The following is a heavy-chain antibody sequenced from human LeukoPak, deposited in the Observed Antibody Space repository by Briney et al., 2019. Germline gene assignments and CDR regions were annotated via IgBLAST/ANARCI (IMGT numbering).Heavy chain of an antibody. CDR2: IYHSGTT. CDR1: GGSISSSSYY. CDR3: ASDRLLWFGELVNAFDV. V-gene: IGHV4-39*02. Sequence: SETLSLTCTVSGGSISSSSYYWGWIRQPPGKGLEWIGSIYHSGTTYYSPSLKSRVTISVDTSKNHFSLKLSSVTAADTAVYYCASDRLLWFGELVNAFDVWGQGTLVTVSS. J-gene: IGHJ3*01. D-gene: IGHD3-10*01.